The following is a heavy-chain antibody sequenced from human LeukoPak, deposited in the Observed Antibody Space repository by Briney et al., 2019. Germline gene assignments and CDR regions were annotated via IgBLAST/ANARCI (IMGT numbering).Heavy chain of an antibody. CDR3: AKDLNVAAAGYYFDY. CDR1: GFTFSNYG. D-gene: IGHD6-13*01. CDR2: VANDGRDK. Sequence: QPGRSLRLSCAASGFTFSNYGMHWVRQAPGKGLEWVAVVANDGRDKRYADSVKGRFTISRDNSKNTVYPQMNSLRAEDTAVYYCAKDLNVAAAGYYFDYWGQGTLVTVSS. V-gene: IGHV3-30*18. J-gene: IGHJ4*02.